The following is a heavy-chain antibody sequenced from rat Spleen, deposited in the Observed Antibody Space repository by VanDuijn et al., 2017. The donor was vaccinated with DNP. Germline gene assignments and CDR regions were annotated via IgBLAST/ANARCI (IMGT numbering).Heavy chain of an antibody. D-gene: IGHD1-12*02. J-gene: IGHJ2*01. CDR1: GLTFSDYS. Sequence: EVQLVESGGGLVQPGRSLKLSCVVSGLTFSDYSMAWVRQAPKRGLEWVATIVYDGSGAYYGDSVTGRFTISRDNAENTVYLQMNSLRSEDTATYYCANYNYYDGTYWGQGVMVTVSS. CDR2: IVYDGSGA. CDR3: ANYNYYDGTY. V-gene: IGHV5-7*01.